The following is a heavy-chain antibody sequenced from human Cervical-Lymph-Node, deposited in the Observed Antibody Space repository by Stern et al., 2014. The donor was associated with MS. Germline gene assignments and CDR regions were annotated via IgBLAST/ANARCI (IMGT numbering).Heavy chain of an antibody. D-gene: IGHD1-1*01. Sequence: EVQLVESGAEVEKPGESLKISCKASGYSFTTYWIGWVRQMPGKGLEWMGIIFPDDSDTRYSPSFQGLVTISVDKSLSTAYLQWSTLKASDTAMYFCARYSVVEWSNDPYYHYGMDVWGQGTTVTVSS. CDR1: GYSFTTYW. V-gene: IGHV5-51*03. J-gene: IGHJ6*02. CDR3: ARYSVVEWSNDPYYHYGMDV. CDR2: IFPDDSDT.